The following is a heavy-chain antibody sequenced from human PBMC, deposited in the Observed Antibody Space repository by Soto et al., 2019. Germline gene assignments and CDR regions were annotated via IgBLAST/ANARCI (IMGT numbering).Heavy chain of an antibody. V-gene: IGHV3-30*18. D-gene: IGHD6-13*01. J-gene: IGHJ4*02. CDR1: GFTFSSYG. Sequence: GGSLRLSCAASGFTFSSYGMHWVRQAPGKGLEWVAVISYDGSNKYYADSVKGRFTISRDNSKNTLYLQMNSLRAEDTAVYYCAKSWGRQAADYYFDYWGQGTLVTVSS. CDR3: AKSWGRQAADYYFDY. CDR2: ISYDGSNK.